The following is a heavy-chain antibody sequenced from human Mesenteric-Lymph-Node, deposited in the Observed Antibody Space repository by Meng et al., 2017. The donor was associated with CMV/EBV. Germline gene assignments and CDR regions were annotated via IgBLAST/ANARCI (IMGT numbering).Heavy chain of an antibody. CDR3: ARESASPRAFDI. J-gene: IGHJ3*02. D-gene: IGHD2-21*01. CDR1: GFTFSSYG. CDR2: IRYDGSNK. Sequence: GGSLRLSCAASGFTFSSYGMHWVRQAPGKGLEWVAFIRYDGSNKYYADSVKGRFTISRDNSKNTLYLQMNSLRAEDTAVYYCARESASPRAFDIWGQGTQVTVSS. V-gene: IGHV3-30*02.